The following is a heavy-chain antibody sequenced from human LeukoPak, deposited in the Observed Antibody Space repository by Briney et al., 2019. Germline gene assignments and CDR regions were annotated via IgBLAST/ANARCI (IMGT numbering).Heavy chain of an antibody. CDR2: IHYSGST. Sequence: SETLSLTCLVSGGSISNYYWSWIRQSPGKGLEWVGYIHYSGSTNNNPSLKSRITMSLDTSKNQFSLKVSSVTAADTAVYYCARGSTVTSRIIDYWGQGTLVTVSS. V-gene: IGHV4-59*01. D-gene: IGHD4-17*01. CDR3: ARGSTVTSRIIDY. J-gene: IGHJ4*02. CDR1: GGSISNYY.